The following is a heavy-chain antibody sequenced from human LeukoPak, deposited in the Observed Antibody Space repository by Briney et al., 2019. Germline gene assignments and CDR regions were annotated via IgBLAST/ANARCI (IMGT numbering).Heavy chain of an antibody. D-gene: IGHD3-22*01. CDR2: IYTTGST. V-gene: IGHV4-61*02. CDR1: GGSISSGTYY. CDR3: ARVTTGGYYNC. J-gene: IGHJ4*02. Sequence: SETLSLTCTVSGGSISSGTYYWTWIRQPAGKGLEWIGRIYTTGSTNYNPSLKSRVTMSTDTSKNQFSLKLSSVTAADTAVYNCARVTTGGYYNCWGQGTLVTVSS.